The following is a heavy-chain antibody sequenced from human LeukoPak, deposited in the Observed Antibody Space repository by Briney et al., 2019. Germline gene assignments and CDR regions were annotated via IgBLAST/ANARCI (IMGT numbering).Heavy chain of an antibody. J-gene: IGHJ4*02. D-gene: IGHD6-13*01. CDR3: AKDITIAAAGLFDY. CDR1: GFTFSSYG. V-gene: IGHV3-30*02. Sequence: GGSLRLSCAASGFTFSSYGMHWVRQAPGKGLEGVAFIRYDGSNKYYADSVKGRFTISRDNSKNTLYLQMNSLRAEDTAVYYCAKDITIAAAGLFDYWGQGTLVTVSS. CDR2: IRYDGSNK.